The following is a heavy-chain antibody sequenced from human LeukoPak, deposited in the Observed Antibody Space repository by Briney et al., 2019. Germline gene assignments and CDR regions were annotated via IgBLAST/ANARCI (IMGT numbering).Heavy chain of an antibody. V-gene: IGHV1-24*01. CDR2: FDPEDGET. D-gene: IGHD4-17*01. J-gene: IGHJ4*02. Sequence: ASVKVSCKVSGYTLTELSMHWVRQAPGRGGEWMGGFDPEDGETIYAQKFQGRVTMTEDTSTDTAYMELSSLRSEDTAVYYCATGVYGDQRTFDYWGQGTLVTVSS. CDR1: GYTLTELS. CDR3: ATGVYGDQRTFDY.